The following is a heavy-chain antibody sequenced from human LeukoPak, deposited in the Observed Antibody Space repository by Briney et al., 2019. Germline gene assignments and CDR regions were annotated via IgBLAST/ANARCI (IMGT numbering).Heavy chain of an antibody. CDR2: IHYSGST. CDR3: AKVTYGSGTYGAFDY. J-gene: IGHJ4*02. Sequence: SETLSLTCTVSGGSVSSYYWSWIRQPPGKGLEWIGYIHYSGSTHYNPSLKSRVTISVDTSKNQVSLKLRSVTAADTAVYYCAKVTYGSGTYGAFDYWGQGTLVTVSS. V-gene: IGHV4-59*02. D-gene: IGHD3-10*01. CDR1: GGSVSSYY.